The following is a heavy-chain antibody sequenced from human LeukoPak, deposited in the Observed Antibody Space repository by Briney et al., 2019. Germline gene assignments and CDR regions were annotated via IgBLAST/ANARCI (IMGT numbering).Heavy chain of an antibody. CDR3: ARGGDGYLDDY. J-gene: IGHJ4*02. D-gene: IGHD5-24*01. Sequence: SETLSLTCTVSGGSISSYYWSWIRQPPGKGLEWIGYIYYSGSTNYNPSLKSRVTISVDTSKNQFSLKLSSVTAADTAVYYCARGGDGYLDDYWGQGTLVTVSS. CDR2: IYYSGST. CDR1: GGSISSYY. V-gene: IGHV4-59*01.